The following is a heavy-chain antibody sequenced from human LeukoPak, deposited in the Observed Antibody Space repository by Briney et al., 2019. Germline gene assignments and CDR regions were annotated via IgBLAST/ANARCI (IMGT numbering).Heavy chain of an antibody. CDR2: FSGSGGST. D-gene: IGHD3-10*01. J-gene: IGHJ4*02. V-gene: IGHV3-23*01. CDR1: GFTFSSYA. CDR3: ARADKFGPAGY. Sequence: PGGSLRLSCAASGFTFSSYAMSWVRQAPGKGLEWVSAFSGSGGSTYYADSVKGRFTISRDNSKNTLYLQMNSLRAEDTAVYYCARADKFGPAGYWGQGTLVTVSS.